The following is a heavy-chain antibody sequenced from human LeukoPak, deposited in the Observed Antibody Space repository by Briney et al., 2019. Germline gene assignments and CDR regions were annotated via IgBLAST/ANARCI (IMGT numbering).Heavy chain of an antibody. CDR3: ARSLFWDILAPGAFDI. D-gene: IGHD3-9*01. CDR2: ISWNSGSI. CDR1: GFTFDDYA. V-gene: IGHV3-9*01. Sequence: PGGSLRLSCAASGFTFDDYAMHWVRQAPGKGLEWVSGISWNSGSIGYADSVKGRFTISRDNAKNSLYLQMNSLRAEDTAVYYCARSLFWDILAPGAFDIWGQGTMVTVSS. J-gene: IGHJ3*02.